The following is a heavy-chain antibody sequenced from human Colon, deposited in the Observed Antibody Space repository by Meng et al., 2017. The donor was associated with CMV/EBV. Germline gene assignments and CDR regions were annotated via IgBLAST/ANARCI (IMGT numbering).Heavy chain of an antibody. CDR2: INWNGKTA. J-gene: IGHJ4*02. CDR1: GFTVSSHY. D-gene: IGHD1-26*01. V-gene: IGHV3-20*04. Sequence: GGSLRLSCTASGFTVSSHYMSWVRQAPGKGLEWVSTINWNGKTAGHADSVQGRFTISRDNARNSLYLEMNFLRAEDTAFYYCARAGHSGSYLPGLFDYWGQEALVTV. CDR3: ARAGHSGSYLPGLFDY.